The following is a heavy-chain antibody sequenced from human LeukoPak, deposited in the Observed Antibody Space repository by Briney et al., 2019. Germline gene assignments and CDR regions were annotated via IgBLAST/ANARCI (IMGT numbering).Heavy chain of an antibody. V-gene: IGHV1-8*01. CDR1: GYTFTSYD. J-gene: IGHJ6*03. Sequence: GASVKVSCKASGYTFTSYDINWVRQATGQGLEWMGWMNPNSGNTGYAQKFQGRVTMTRNTSISTAYMELSSLRSEDTAVYYCARENILTGSGDYYYYYMDVWGKGTTVTVSS. CDR2: MNPNSGNT. CDR3: ARENILTGSGDYYYYYMDV. D-gene: IGHD3-9*01.